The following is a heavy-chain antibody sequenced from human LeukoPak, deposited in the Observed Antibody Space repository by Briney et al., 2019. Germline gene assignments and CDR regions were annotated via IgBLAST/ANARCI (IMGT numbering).Heavy chain of an antibody. CDR1: GGSISSYY. CDR2: IYTSGST. D-gene: IGHD1-1*01. CDR3: ARDKKVERLDAFDI. V-gene: IGHV4-4*07. Sequence: SETLSLTCTVSGGSISSYYWSWIRQPAGKGLEWIGRIYTSGSTNYNPSLKSRVTMSVDTSKNQFSLKLSSVTAADTAVYYCARDKKVERLDAFDIWGQATMVTVSS. J-gene: IGHJ3*02.